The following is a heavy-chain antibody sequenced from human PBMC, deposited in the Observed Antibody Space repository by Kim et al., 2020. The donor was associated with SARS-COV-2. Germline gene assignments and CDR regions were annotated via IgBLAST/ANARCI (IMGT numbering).Heavy chain of an antibody. J-gene: IGHJ4*02. CDR1: GGSISSSY. V-gene: IGHV4-59*13. CDR3: ASSIGGSYYFDY. D-gene: IGHD1-26*01. CDR2: IYYSGST. Sequence: SETLSLTCTVSGGSISSSYWSWIRQPPGKGLECIGYIYYSGSTNYNPSLKSRVTISVDTSKNQFSLQLSSVTAADTAVYYCASSIGGSYYFDYWGQGTLVTVSS.